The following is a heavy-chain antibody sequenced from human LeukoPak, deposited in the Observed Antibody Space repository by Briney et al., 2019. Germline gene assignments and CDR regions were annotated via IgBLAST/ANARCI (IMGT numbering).Heavy chain of an antibody. CDR1: RFTFSSYS. V-gene: IGHV3-21*04. CDR2: ISSSSSYI. J-gene: IGHJ4*02. Sequence: SGGSLRLSCAASRFTFSSYSMNWVRQAPGKGLEWVSSISSSSSYIYYADSVKGRFTISRDNAKNSLYLQMNSPRAEDTALYYCARDGMGTVTTTWYYFDYWGQGTLVTVSS. CDR3: ARDGMGTVTTTWYYFDY. D-gene: IGHD4-17*01.